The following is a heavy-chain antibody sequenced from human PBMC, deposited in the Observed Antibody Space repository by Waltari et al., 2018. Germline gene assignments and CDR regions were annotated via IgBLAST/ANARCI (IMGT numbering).Heavy chain of an antibody. CDR3: ARATHGDYPGDAFDI. CDR2: IYYSGST. V-gene: IGHV4-59*01. J-gene: IGHJ3*02. Sequence: QVQLQESGPGLVKPSETLSLTCTVSGGSISSYYWSWIRQPPGKGLEWIGYIYYSGSTNYNPSLKSRVTISVDTSKNQFSLKLSSVTAADTAVYYCARATHGDYPGDAFDIWGQGTMVTVSS. CDR1: GGSISSYY. D-gene: IGHD4-17*01.